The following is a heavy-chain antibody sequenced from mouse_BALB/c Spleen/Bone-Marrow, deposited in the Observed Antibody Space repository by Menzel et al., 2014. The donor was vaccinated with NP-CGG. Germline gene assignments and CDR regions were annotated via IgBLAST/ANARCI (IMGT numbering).Heavy chain of an antibody. CDR1: GYTFTRYY. D-gene: IGHD2-2*01. V-gene: IGHV1S56*01. CDR3: AMWLRRDYYATDY. J-gene: IGHJ4*01. Sequence: QVQLQQSGPELVKPGASVRISCKASGYTFTRYYIQWMKQRPGQGLEWIGWIYPGNVNTKYNEKFKGKATLTADKSSSTAYMQLSSLTSEDSAVYFCAMWLRRDYYATDYWGQGTSVTVSS. CDR2: IYPGNVNT.